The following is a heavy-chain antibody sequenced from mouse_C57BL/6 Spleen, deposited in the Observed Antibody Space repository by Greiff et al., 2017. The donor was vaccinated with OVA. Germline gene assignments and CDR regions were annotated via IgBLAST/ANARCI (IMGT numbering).Heavy chain of an antibody. V-gene: IGHV2-9-1*01. J-gene: IGHJ4*01. CDR1: GFSLTSYA. CDR3: ARELQRAMDY. Sequence: VHLVESGPGLVAPSQSLSITCTVSGFSLTSYAISWVRQPPGKGLEWLGVIWTGGGTNYNSALISRLSISKDNSKSQVFLKMSSLQTDDTARYYCARELQRAMDYWGQGTSVTVSS. D-gene: IGHD2-1*01. CDR2: IWTGGGT.